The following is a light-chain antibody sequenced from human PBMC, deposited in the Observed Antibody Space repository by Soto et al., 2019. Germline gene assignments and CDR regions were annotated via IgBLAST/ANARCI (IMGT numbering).Light chain of an antibody. CDR3: QQYYSYPLT. V-gene: IGKV1-8*01. CDR2: ATS. CDR1: QGISSY. J-gene: IGKJ3*01. Sequence: AIRMTQSPSSLSASTGDRVTITCRASQGISSYLAWYQQKPGKAPKLLIYATSTLQSGVPSRFSGSGSGTDFTLTFSFLQSEDFVTYYCQQYYSYPLTFGPGIKVDIK.